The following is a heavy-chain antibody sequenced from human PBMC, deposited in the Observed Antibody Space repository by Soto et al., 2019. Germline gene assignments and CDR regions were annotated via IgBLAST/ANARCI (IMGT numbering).Heavy chain of an antibody. CDR3: ARVYGIAVAGTLDF. CDR2: ISSSTGTI. D-gene: IGHD6-19*01. Sequence: GGSLRLSCAASGFTFRTYNMNWVRQAPGKGLEWVSYISSSTGTIYYADSVKGRFTISRDNAKNSLYLQMYSLRAEDTAVYYCARVYGIAVAGTLDFWGQGTLVTVSS. J-gene: IGHJ4*02. V-gene: IGHV3-48*01. CDR1: GFTFRTYN.